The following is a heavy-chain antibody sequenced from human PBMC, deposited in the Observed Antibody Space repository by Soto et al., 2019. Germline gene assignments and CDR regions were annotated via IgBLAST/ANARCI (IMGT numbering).Heavy chain of an antibody. Sequence: SETLSLTCRVSGSSITNSFYWGWIRQSPEKGLEWIGSISHTGTTSYNPSRKSRVSISVDTSKNQFSLTLTSVTAADTAVYYCARDPANLALAVAYFDSWGQGTLVTVSS. CDR2: ISHTGTT. V-gene: IGHV4-38-2*02. J-gene: IGHJ4*02. D-gene: IGHD2-15*01. CDR1: GSSITNSFY. CDR3: ARDPANLALAVAYFDS.